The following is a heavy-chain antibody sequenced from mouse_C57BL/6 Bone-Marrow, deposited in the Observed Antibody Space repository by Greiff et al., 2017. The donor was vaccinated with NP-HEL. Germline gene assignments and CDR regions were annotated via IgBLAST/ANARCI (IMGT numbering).Heavy chain of an antibody. CDR1: GFSLTSYG. V-gene: IGHV2-2*01. CDR3: ATLYYGSSPWYFDV. D-gene: IGHD1-1*01. Sequence: VMLVESGPGLVQPSQSLSITCTVSGFSLTSYGVHWVRQSPGKGLEWLGVIWSGGSTDYNAAFISRLSISKDNSKSQVFFKMNSLQADDTAIYYCATLYYGSSPWYFDVWGTGTTVTVSS. CDR2: IWSGGST. J-gene: IGHJ1*03.